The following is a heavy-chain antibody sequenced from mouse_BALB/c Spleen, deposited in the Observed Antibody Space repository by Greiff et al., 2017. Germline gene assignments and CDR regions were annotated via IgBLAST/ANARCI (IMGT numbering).Heavy chain of an antibody. V-gene: IGHV5-6-3*01. CDR1: GFTFSSYG. CDR2: INSNGGST. Sequence: EVMLVESGGGLVQPGGSLKLSCAASGFTFSSYGMSWVRQTPDKRLELVATINSNGGSTYYPDSVKGRFTISRDNAKNTLYLQMSSLKSEDTAMYYCARIDSSGPFDYWGQGTTLTVSS. D-gene: IGHD3-2*01. CDR3: ARIDSSGPFDY. J-gene: IGHJ2*01.